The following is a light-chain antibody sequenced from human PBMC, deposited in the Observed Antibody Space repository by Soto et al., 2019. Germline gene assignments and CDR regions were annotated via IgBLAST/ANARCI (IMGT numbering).Light chain of an antibody. Sequence: DIQMTQSPSTLSGSVGDRVTITCRASQTISSWLAWYQQKPGKAPKLLIYKASTLKSGVPSRFSGSGSATESTLTISSLQPHDFATHYSQHLNSYSEALGKGTKVDI. J-gene: IGKJ1*01. CDR2: KAS. CDR3: QHLNSYSEA. V-gene: IGKV1-5*03. CDR1: QTISSW.